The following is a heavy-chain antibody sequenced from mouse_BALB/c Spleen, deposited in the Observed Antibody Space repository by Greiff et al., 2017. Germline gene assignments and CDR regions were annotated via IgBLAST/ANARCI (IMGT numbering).Heavy chain of an antibody. CDR1: GYSFTSYW. CDR3: SKMGGLRSAMDY. D-gene: IGHD2-4*01. Sequence: QVQLQQSGTVLARPGASVKMSCKASGYSFTSYWMHWVKQRPGQGLEWIGAIYPGNSDTNYNQKFKGKATLTVDKSSSTAYMQLSSLTSEDSAVYYCSKMGGLRSAMDYWGQGTSVTVSS. J-gene: IGHJ4*01. CDR2: IYPGNSDT. V-gene: IGHV1-87*01.